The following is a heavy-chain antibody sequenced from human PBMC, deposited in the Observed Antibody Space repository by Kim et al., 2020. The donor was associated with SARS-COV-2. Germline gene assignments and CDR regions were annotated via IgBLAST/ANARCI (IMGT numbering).Heavy chain of an antibody. CDR2: IYYSGST. CDR1: GGSISSGGYY. Sequence: SETLSLTCTVSGGSISSGGYYWSWIRQHPGKGLEWIGYIYYSGSTYYNPSLKSRVTISVDTSKNQFSLKLSSVTAADTAVYYCARDYDFWSGFGYYYYGMDVWGQGTTVTVSS. J-gene: IGHJ6*02. D-gene: IGHD3-3*01. CDR3: ARDYDFWSGFGYYYYGMDV. V-gene: IGHV4-31*03.